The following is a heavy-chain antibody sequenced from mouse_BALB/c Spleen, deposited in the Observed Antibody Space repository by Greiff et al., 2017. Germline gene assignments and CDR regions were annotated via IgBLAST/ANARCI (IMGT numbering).Heavy chain of an antibody. J-gene: IGHJ4*01. V-gene: IGHV3-8*02. CDR2: ISYSGST. CDR1: GDSITSGY. Sequence: DVQLQESGPSLVKPSQTLSLTCSVTGDSITSGYWNWIRKFPGNKLEYMGYISYSGSTYYNPSLKSRISISRDTSKNQFYLQLNSVTAEDTATYYCARYRRLRGAMDYWGQGTSVTVSS. CDR3: ARYRRLRGAMDY. D-gene: IGHD1-1*01.